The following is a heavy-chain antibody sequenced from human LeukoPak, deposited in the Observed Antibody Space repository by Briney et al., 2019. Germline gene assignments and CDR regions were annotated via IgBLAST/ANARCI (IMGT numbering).Heavy chain of an antibody. V-gene: IGHV4-34*01. D-gene: IGHD5-18*01. CDR2: INHSGST. J-gene: IGHJ4*02. Sequence: SETLSLTCAVYGESFSGYYWSWIRQPPGKGLEWIGEINHSGSTNYNPSLKSRVTISVDTSKNQFSLKLSSVTAADTAVYYCARGPRHVRGYSYGFKDYWGQGTLVTVSS. CDR3: ARGPRHVRGYSYGFKDY. CDR1: GESFSGYY.